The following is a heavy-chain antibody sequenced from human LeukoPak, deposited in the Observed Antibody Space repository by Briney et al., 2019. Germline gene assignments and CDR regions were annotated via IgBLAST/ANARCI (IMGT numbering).Heavy chain of an antibody. J-gene: IGHJ4*02. CDR1: GFTLAEYA. CDR2: IGWNSGLI. V-gene: IGHV3-9*01. Sequence: VGSLRLSCAASGFTLAEYAIHWVPQAPGKGLEWVSGIGWNSGLIDYADSVKGRFTISRDNAKNSLYLQMNSLKAEDTAFYYCAKVGIFGLVTYYFDYWGQGTLVTVSS. CDR3: AKVGIFGLVTYYFDY. D-gene: IGHD3/OR15-3a*01.